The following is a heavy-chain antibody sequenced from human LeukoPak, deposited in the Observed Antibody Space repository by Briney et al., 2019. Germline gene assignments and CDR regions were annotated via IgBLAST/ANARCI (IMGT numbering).Heavy chain of an antibody. CDR2: IYYSGST. J-gene: IGHJ6*03. V-gene: IGHV4-39*01. CDR1: NGSISSSSYY. CDR3: ARLDYYYYYMDV. Sequence: SETLSLTCTVSNGSISSSSYYWGWIRQPPGKGLEWIGSIYYSGSTYYNPSLKSRVTISVDTSKNQFSLKLSSVTAADTAVYYCARLDYYYYYMDVWGKGTTVTISS.